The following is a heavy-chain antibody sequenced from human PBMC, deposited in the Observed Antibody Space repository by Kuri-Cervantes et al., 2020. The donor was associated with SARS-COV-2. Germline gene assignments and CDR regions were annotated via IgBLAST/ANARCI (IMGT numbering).Heavy chain of an antibody. CDR2: INSDGSST. D-gene: IGHD2/OR15-2a*01. Sequence: GGSLRLSCAASGFTFSSYWTHWVRQAPGKGLVWVSRINSDGSSTSYADSVKGRFTISRDNSKNTLYLQMNSLRAEDTAVYYCAKSPRGDYLIFDYWGQGTPVTVSS. J-gene: IGHJ4*02. CDR1: GFTFSSYW. V-gene: IGHV3-74*01. CDR3: AKSPRGDYLIFDY.